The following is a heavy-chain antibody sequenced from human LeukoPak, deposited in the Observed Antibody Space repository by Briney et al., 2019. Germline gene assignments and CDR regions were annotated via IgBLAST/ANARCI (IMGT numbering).Heavy chain of an antibody. CDR2: INPNSGDT. J-gene: IGHJ5*02. V-gene: IGHV1-2*02. Sequence: ASVKVSCKSSGYTFSAYYMYWVRQAPGQGLEWMGWINPNSGDTNYAQKFQGRVTMTRDTSITTAYMELSGLRSDDTAVYYCARVWSTTSSGYNWFDPWGRGTLVTVSS. CDR3: ARVWSTTSSGYNWFDP. CDR1: GYTFSAYY. D-gene: IGHD6-6*01.